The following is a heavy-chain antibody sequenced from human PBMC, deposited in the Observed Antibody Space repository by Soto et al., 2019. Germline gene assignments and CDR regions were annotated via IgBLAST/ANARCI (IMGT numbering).Heavy chain of an antibody. CDR3: AKDVYYGGFVWGY. J-gene: IGHJ4*01. D-gene: IGHD3-16*01. V-gene: IGHV4-4*02. CDR1: GASTSSMNW. CDR2: VFHTGLT. Sequence: PSETLSLTCAVSGASTSSMNWWSWVRQTTGRGLEWIGEVFHTGLTNYNPSLKSPVTISMDASKNQLSLEIRSVTAADTAVYFCAKDVYYGGFVWGYWGHGFLVPVSS.